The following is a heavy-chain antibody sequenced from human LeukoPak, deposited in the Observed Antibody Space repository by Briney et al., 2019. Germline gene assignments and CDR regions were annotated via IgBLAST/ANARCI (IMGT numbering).Heavy chain of an antibody. CDR2: ISYDGGSK. Sequence: QSGGSLRLSCAASGFISSNYAMHWVRQAPGKGLEWVAVISYDGGSKNYADSVKGRFTISRDSSKNTLYLQMISLRAEDTAVYYCARDRTVTTSWFDPWGQGTLVTVSS. CDR3: ARDRTVTTSWFDP. D-gene: IGHD4-17*01. V-gene: IGHV3-30*04. CDR1: GFISSNYA. J-gene: IGHJ5*02.